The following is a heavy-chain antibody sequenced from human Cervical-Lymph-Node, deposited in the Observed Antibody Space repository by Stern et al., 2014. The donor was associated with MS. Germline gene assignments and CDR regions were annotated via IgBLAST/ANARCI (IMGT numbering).Heavy chain of an antibody. CDR3: AKAERGTAMVTPSDY. D-gene: IGHD5-18*01. J-gene: IGHJ4*02. V-gene: IGHV3-30*18. Sequence: VQLVESGGGVVQPGRSLRLSCAASGFTFSSYGMHWVRQAPGKGLEWVAVISYDGSNKYYADSVKGRFTISRDNSKNTLYLQMNSLRAEDTAVYYCAKAERGTAMVTPSDYWGQGTLVTVSS. CDR1: GFTFSSYG. CDR2: ISYDGSNK.